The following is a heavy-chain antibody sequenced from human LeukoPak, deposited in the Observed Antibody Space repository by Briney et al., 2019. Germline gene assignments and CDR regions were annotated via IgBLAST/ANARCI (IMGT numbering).Heavy chain of an antibody. Sequence: GGSLRLSCAASGFTVSSNYMSWVRQAPGKGLEWVSVIYSGGRTYYADSVKGRFTISRDNAQTSLYLQMNSLRAEDTAVYYCARASNPWLQLTWGQGTLVTVSS. CDR2: IYSGGRT. CDR1: GFTVSSNY. CDR3: ARASNPWLQLT. V-gene: IGHV3-53*01. J-gene: IGHJ5*02. D-gene: IGHD5-24*01.